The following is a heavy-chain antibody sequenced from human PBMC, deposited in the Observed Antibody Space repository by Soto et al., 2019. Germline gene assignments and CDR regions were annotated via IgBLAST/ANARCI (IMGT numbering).Heavy chain of an antibody. CDR2: ISGSGDRT. D-gene: IGHD2-8*01. J-gene: IGHJ4*02. CDR3: ANWVEGTMVYFDY. CDR1: GFTFSSYA. Sequence: GGFLRLSCAASGFTFSSYAMSWVRQAPGKGLEWVSAISGSGDRTYYADSVKGRFTISRDNSKSTLYLQMNSLRADDTAVYYCANWVEGTMVYFDYWGQGTLVTVSS. V-gene: IGHV3-23*01.